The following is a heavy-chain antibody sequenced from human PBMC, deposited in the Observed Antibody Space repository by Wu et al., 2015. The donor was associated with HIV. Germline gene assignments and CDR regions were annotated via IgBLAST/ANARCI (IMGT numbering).Heavy chain of an antibody. CDR3: TERLRD. CDR2: INPSSGTT. D-gene: IGHD5-24*01. CDR1: GYTFATLY. V-gene: IGHV1-46*01. Sequence: QVLLVQSGAAVKKPGASVRVSCKATGYTFATLYMHWVRQAPGQGLEWMGVINPSSGTTTYAQKFQDRVTMTRDTSTTTVYMELSSLRSEDTALYYCTERLRDWGQGSLVTVSS. J-gene: IGHJ4*02.